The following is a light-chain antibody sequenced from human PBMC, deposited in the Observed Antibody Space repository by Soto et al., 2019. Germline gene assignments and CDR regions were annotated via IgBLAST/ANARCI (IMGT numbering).Light chain of an antibody. CDR1: SSDVGDYKY. V-gene: IGLV2-14*01. J-gene: IGLJ1*01. Sequence: QSALTQPASVSGSPGQSITISCTGTSSDVGDYKYVSWYQQHPGKAPKLMIYEVSNRPSGVSNRFSGSKSGNTASLTISGLQAEDEADYYCSSYTSSSTLHVFGTGTKLTVL. CDR2: EVS. CDR3: SSYTSSSTLHV.